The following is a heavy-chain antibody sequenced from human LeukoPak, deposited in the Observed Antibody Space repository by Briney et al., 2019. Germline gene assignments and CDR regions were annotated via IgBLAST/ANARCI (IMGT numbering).Heavy chain of an antibody. CDR1: GFTLSTNA. Sequence: GGSLRLSCLTSGFTLSTNAMSWVRQAPGKGLEWISGISGSGASTYYADSVKGRFTISRDDSRNTLYLQMNSLRGDDTAVYYCAKGFIAVRFDFWGQGSLVTVSS. D-gene: IGHD6-19*01. V-gene: IGHV3-23*01. CDR3: AKGFIAVRFDF. J-gene: IGHJ4*02. CDR2: ISGSGAST.